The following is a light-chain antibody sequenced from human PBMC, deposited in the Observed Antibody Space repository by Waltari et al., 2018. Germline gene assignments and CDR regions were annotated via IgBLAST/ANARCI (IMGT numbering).Light chain of an antibody. Sequence: DIVMTQSPDSLAVSLGERATINCKSSQSVLYSANNKNYLAWYQQKPGQPPKLLIYWASTRESVVPDGFSGSGSGTDFTLTISSLKAEDVAVYYCQQYYSTLWTFGQGTKVEIK. CDR1: QSVLYSANNKNY. CDR3: QQYYSTLWT. V-gene: IGKV4-1*01. CDR2: WAS. J-gene: IGKJ1*01.